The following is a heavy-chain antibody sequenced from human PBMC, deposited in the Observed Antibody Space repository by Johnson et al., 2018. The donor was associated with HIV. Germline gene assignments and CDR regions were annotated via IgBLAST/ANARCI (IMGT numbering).Heavy chain of an antibody. CDR2: IRSIDYGGTT. V-gene: IGHV3-49*03. CDR1: GFTFGDYA. Sequence: VQLVESGGGLVQPGRSLRLSCRASGFTFGDYAMSWFRQAPGKGPEWVGFIRSIDYGGTTEYAASVKDRFTISRNDSKTIAYLQMRNLKTEDTAGYYWARVPRKGFRPDAFDIWGQGTVVTVSS. D-gene: IGHD2-15*01. J-gene: IGHJ3*02. CDR3: ARVPRKGFRPDAFDI.